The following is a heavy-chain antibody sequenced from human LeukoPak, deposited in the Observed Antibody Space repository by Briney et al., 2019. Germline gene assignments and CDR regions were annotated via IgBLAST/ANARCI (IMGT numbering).Heavy chain of an antibody. D-gene: IGHD6-19*01. CDR2: ISPDTGNR. J-gene: IGHJ4*02. Sequence: GASVKVSCKASGYSFVYYGLGWVRQAPGHGLEWMGWISPDTGNRHYAENFQGRATMTTDTSTSTAYMELSGLTSDDTAVYYCARGGSGWSRDYWGQGTLVSVSS. CDR3: ARGGSGWSRDY. V-gene: IGHV1-18*01. CDR1: GYSFVYYG.